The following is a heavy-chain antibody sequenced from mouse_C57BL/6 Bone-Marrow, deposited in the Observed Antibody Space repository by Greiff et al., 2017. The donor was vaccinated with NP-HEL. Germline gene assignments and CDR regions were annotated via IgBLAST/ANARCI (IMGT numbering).Heavy chain of an antibody. CDR1: GYTFTDYY. J-gene: IGHJ1*03. CDR3: ARRVSYYWYFDV. CDR2: IYPGSGNT. D-gene: IGHD2-12*01. Sequence: QVQLQQSGAELVRPGASVKLSCKASGYTFTDYYINWVKQRPGQGLEWIARIYPGSGNTYYNEKFKGKATLTAEKSSSTAYMQLSSLTSEDSAVYFCARRVSYYWYFDVWGTGTTVTVSS. V-gene: IGHV1-76*01.